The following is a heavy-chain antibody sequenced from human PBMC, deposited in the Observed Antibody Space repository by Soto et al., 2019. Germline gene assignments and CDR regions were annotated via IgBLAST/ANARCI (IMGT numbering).Heavy chain of an antibody. D-gene: IGHD3-16*02. V-gene: IGHV4-59*01. CDR3: AGDYPSWRDTFDY. J-gene: IGHJ4*02. CDR2: VYNSGST. Sequence: SETLSLTCTVSTDSISSYSWSWIRQPPGKGLEWIGYVYNSGSTIYNPSLKSRVTISIDTSKNHMSMRLTSVTAAETAVYYCAGDYPSWRDTFDYWGQAALVTVSS. CDR1: TDSISSYS.